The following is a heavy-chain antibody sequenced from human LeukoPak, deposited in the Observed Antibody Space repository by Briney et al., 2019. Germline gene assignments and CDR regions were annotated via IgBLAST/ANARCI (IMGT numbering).Heavy chain of an antibody. CDR2: ISSRSSPI. D-gene: IGHD1-7*01. V-gene: IGHV3-48*01. CDR1: GFTFSSYS. J-gene: IGHJ4*02. Sequence: GGPLRLSCAASGFTFSSYSINWVRQAPGKGLEWVSYISSRSSPIYYGDSVKGRFTISRDNSKNTLYLQMNSLRAEDTALYYCAKEGKTRNWNYYQAKAVYWGQGTLVTVSS. CDR3: AKEGKTRNWNYYQAKAVY.